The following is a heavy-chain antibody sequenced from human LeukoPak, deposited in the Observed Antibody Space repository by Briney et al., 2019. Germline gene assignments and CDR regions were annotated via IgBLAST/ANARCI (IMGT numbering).Heavy chain of an antibody. D-gene: IGHD3-22*01. CDR1: GFTFSSYS. CDR2: ISGSGGST. CDR3: AKDRYSRGYFD. Sequence: SGGSLRLSCAASGFTFSSYSMNWVRQAPGKGLEWLSAISGSGGSTYYADSIQGRFTISRDNSKNTLYLQMNSLRAEDTAIYYCAKDRYSRGYFDWGQGTLVTVSS. V-gene: IGHV3-23*01. J-gene: IGHJ4*02.